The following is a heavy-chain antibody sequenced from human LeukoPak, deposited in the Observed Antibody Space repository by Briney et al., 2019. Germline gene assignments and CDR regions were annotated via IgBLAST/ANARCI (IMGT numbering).Heavy chain of an antibody. CDR2: IGGGGEYT. CDR1: GFTFSSYA. J-gene: IGHJ3*02. Sequence: GGSLRLSCAASGFTFSSYAMSWVRQAPGKGLEWVSTIGGGGEYTYYADSVKGRFIISRDNAKNSLYLQMNSLRAEDTAVYYCVADYYDSSGTSGGAFDIWGQGTMVTVSS. D-gene: IGHD3-22*01. CDR3: VADYYDSSGTSGGAFDI. V-gene: IGHV3-23*01.